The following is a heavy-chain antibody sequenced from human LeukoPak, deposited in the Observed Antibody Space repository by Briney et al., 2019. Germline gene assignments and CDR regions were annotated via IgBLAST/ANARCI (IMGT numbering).Heavy chain of an antibody. Sequence: GGSLRLSCAASGFTFSSYWMSWVRQAPGKGLEWVANIKQDGSEKYYVDSVKGRFTISRDNAKNSLYLQMNSLRAEDTAVYYCARAIDYYDSSGYYPVGAFDIWGQGTMVTVSS. CDR3: ARAIDYYDSSGYYPVGAFDI. CDR2: IKQDGSEK. D-gene: IGHD3-22*01. CDR1: GFTFSSYW. J-gene: IGHJ3*02. V-gene: IGHV3-7*01.